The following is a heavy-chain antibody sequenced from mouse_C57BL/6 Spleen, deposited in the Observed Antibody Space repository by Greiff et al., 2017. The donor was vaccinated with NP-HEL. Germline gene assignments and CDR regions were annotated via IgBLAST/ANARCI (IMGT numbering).Heavy chain of an antibody. CDR3: ARLSSSHWYFDV. CDR2: IYPGDGDT. D-gene: IGHD1-1*01. J-gene: IGHJ1*03. CDR1: GYAFSSYW. V-gene: IGHV1-80*01. Sequence: QVQLQQSGAELVKPGASVKISCKASGYAFSSYWMNWVKQRPGKGLEWIGQIYPGDGDTNYNGKFKGKATLTADKSSSTAYMQLSSLTSEDSAVYFCARLSSSHWYFDVWGTGTTVTVSS.